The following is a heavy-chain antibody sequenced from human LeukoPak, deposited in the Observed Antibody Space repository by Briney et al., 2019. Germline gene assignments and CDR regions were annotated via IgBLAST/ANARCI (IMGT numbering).Heavy chain of an antibody. CDR2: IYYSAST. CDR1: GGSISSSITSY. J-gene: IGHJ6*03. V-gene: IGHV4-39*01. D-gene: IGHD3-16*01. CDR3: AAIYWGRDPTYYYYMDV. Sequence: SETLSLTCSVSGGSISSSITSYWGWVRQPPGKGLEWIGHIYYSASTSYNPSLKSRVTMSVDSSKNQFSLKLTSVTAPDTAVYYCAAIYWGRDPTYYYYMDVWGQGTTVTVSS.